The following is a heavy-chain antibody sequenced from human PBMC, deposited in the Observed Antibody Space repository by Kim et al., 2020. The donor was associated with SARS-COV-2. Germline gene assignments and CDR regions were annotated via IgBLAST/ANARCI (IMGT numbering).Heavy chain of an antibody. CDR3: AKDTLAAAGTHYYYYGM. Sequence: GGSLRLSCAASGFTFSSYAMHWVRQAPGKGLEWVAVISYDGSNKYYADSVKGRFTISRDNSKNTLYLQMNSLRAEDTAVYYCAKDTLAAAGTHYYYYGM. CDR1: GFTFSSYA. J-gene: IGHJ6*01. CDR2: ISYDGSNK. D-gene: IGHD6-13*01. V-gene: IGHV3-30*18.